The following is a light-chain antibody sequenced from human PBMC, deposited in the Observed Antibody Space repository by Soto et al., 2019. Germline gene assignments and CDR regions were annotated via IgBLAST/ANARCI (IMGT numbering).Light chain of an antibody. J-gene: IGKJ2*01. Sequence: DIVMTQSPLSLPVTPGEPASISCRSSQSLLHSNGYNYLGWYLQKPGQSPQLLIYLGSNRASGVPDRFSGSGSGTDFTLKISRVEADDVGVYYCMQSLQTPYTFGQGTKLEIK. V-gene: IGKV2-28*01. CDR2: LGS. CDR1: QSLLHSNGYNY. CDR3: MQSLQTPYT.